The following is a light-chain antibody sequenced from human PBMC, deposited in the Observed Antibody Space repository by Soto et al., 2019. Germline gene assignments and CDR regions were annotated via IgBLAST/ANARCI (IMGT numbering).Light chain of an antibody. CDR3: QQYNDWPPLT. CDR2: GAS. CDR1: QSVGSN. Sequence: EIVMTQSPATLSVSPGERATLSCRASQSVGSNLAWYQQKPGQAPRLLIYGASTRATGIPARFSGSGSGTEFTLAISSLQSEDFSLYYCQQYNDWPPLTFGGGTKVDIK. V-gene: IGKV3-15*01. J-gene: IGKJ4*01.